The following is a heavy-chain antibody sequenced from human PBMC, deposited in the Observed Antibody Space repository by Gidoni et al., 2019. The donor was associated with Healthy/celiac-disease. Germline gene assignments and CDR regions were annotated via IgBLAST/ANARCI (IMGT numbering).Heavy chain of an antibody. CDR2: ISSSSSTI. J-gene: IGHJ5*02. CDR3: ARDLTGSYSQNWFDP. Sequence: EVQLVESGGGLVQPGGSLRLSCAASGFTFSSYSMNWVRQAPGKGLEWVSYISSSSSTIYYADSVKGRFTISRDNAKNSLYLQMNSLRAEDTAVYYCARDLTGSYSQNWFDPWGQGTLVTVSS. D-gene: IGHD2-21*01. V-gene: IGHV3-48*04. CDR1: GFTFSSYS.